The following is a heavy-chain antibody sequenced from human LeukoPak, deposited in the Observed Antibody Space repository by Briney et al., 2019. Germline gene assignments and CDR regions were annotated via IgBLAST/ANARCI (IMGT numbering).Heavy chain of an antibody. CDR3: ARHDYDSSGYWPSGMDV. Sequence: GGSLRLSCAASGFTFSSYAMCWVRQAPGKGLEWVSAISGSGGSTYYTDSVKGRFTISRDNSKNTLYLQMNSLRAEDTAVYYCARHDYDSSGYWPSGMDVWGQGTTVTVSS. V-gene: IGHV3-23*01. D-gene: IGHD3-22*01. CDR2: ISGSGGST. CDR1: GFTFSSYA. J-gene: IGHJ6*02.